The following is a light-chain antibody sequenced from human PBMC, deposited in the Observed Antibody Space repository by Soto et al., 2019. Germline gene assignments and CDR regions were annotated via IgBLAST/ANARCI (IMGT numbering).Light chain of an antibody. J-gene: IGLJ2*01. V-gene: IGLV2-14*01. CDR2: EVS. Sequence: QSALTRPASVSGSPGQSITISCTGTSSDVGGYNYVSWYQQHPGKAPKLLIYEVSDRPSGVSHRFSGSKSGNTASLTISGLQAEDEADYYCSSYIGSSKAVVFGGGTKLTVL. CDR3: SSYIGSSKAVV. CDR1: SSDVGGYNY.